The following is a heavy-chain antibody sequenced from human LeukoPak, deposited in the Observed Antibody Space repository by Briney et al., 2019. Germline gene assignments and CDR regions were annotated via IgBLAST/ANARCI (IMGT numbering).Heavy chain of an antibody. CDR3: ARPNYDILTGYYYYYGMDV. CDR2: MNPNSGNT. J-gene: IGHJ6*02. CDR1: GYTFTSYD. D-gene: IGHD3-9*01. V-gene: IGHV1-8*01. Sequence: ASVKVSCKASGYTFTSYDINWVRQATGQGLEWMGWMNPNSGNTGYAQKFQGRVTMTRNTSISTAYMELSSLRSDDTAVYYCARPNYDILTGYYYYYGMDVWGQGTTVTVSS.